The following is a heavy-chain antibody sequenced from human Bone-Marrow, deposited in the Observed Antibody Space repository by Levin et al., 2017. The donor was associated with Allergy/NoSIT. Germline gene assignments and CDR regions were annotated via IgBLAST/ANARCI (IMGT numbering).Heavy chain of an antibody. CDR1: GFTFSNYD. D-gene: IGHD2/OR15-2a*01. V-gene: IGHV3-23*01. CDR3: ARRSEGSETLSSDY. Sequence: EASVKVSCAASGFTFSNYDMRWVRQAPGKGLEWVSTVSTTGDRTYYADSVKGRFTVSRDNSKNTAYLQMSGLRVEDTAVYYCARRSEGSETLSSDYWGQGTLVTVSS. CDR2: VSTTGDRT. J-gene: IGHJ4*02.